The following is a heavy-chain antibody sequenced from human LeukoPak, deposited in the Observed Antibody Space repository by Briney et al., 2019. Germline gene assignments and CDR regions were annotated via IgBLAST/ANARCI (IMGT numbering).Heavy chain of an antibody. Sequence: ASVKVSCKASGYTFTAYYIHWVRPAPGQRLEWMGWINPNSGGTNYAQRFQGRVTMTRDTSITTAYMELSRLRSDDTAVYYCASPWGRWFGELIWYFDLWGRGTLVTVSS. D-gene: IGHD3-10*01. CDR3: ASPWGRWFGELIWYFDL. J-gene: IGHJ2*01. V-gene: IGHV1-2*02. CDR2: INPNSGGT. CDR1: GYTFTAYY.